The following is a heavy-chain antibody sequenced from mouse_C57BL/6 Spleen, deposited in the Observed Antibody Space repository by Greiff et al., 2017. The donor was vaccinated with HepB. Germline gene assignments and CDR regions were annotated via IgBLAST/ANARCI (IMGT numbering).Heavy chain of an antibody. V-gene: IGHV2-5*01. J-gene: IGHJ4*01. CDR2: IWRGGST. CDR3: AKKGYYGSSYYYAMDY. CDR1: GFSLTSYG. Sequence: QVQLQQSGPGLVQPSQSLSITCTVSGFSLTSYGVHWVRQSPGKGLEWLGVIWRGGSTDYNAAFMSRLSITKDNSKSQVFFKMNSLQADDTAIYYCAKKGYYGSSYYYAMDYWGQGTSVTVSS. D-gene: IGHD1-1*01.